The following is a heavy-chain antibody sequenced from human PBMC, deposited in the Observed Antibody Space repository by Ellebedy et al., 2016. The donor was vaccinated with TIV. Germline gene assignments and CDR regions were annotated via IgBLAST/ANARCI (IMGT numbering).Heavy chain of an antibody. J-gene: IGHJ4*02. CDR2: IWYDGSTQ. V-gene: IGHV3-33*01. CDR3: ARDRAGIEVAAYFDY. D-gene: IGHD6-19*01. CDR1: GFTFSSFG. Sequence: PGGSLRLSCEASGFTFSSFGMHWVRQAPGKGLEWVAVIWYDGSTQYSADSVKGRFTISRDNYKNTLFLQMNGLRAEDTAVYYCARDRAGIEVAAYFDYWGQGTLVTVSS.